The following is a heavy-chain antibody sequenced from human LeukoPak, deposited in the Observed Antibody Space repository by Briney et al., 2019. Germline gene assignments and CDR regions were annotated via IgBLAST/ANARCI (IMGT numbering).Heavy chain of an antibody. V-gene: IGHV4-38-2*02. CDR1: GYSISSGYL. Sequence: SETLSLTCTVSGYSISSGYLWGWIRQPPGKGLEWIGEINHSGSTNYDPSLKSRVTISVDTSKNQFSLKLSSVTAADTAVYYCARAPGGYGSGSRGAFDIWGQGTMVTVSS. CDR3: ARAPGGYGSGSRGAFDI. D-gene: IGHD3-10*01. CDR2: INHSGST. J-gene: IGHJ3*02.